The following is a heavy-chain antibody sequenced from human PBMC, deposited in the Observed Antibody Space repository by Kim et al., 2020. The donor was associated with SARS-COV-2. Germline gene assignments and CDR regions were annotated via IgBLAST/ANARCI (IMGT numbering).Heavy chain of an antibody. CDR1: GYTFTGYY. CDR2: INPNSGGT. V-gene: IGHV1-2*06. Sequence: ASVKVSCKASGYTFTGYYMHWVRQAPGQGLEWMGRINPNSGGTNYAQKFQGRVTMTRDTSISTAYMELSRLRSDDTAVYYCARDPRQARGGNWFDPWGQGTLVTVSS. J-gene: IGHJ5*02. CDR3: ARDPRQARGGNWFDP. D-gene: IGHD2-15*01.